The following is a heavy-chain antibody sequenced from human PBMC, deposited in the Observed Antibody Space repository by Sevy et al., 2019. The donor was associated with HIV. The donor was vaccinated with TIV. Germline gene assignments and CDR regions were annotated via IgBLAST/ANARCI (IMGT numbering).Heavy chain of an antibody. J-gene: IGHJ5*02. D-gene: IGHD6-13*01. CDR1: GFTFSSYG. V-gene: IGHV3-30*02. CDR3: AKDLPESSSWPNNWFDP. CDR2: IRYDGSNK. Sequence: GGSLRLSCAASGFTFSSYGMHWVRQAPGKGLEWVAFIRYDGSNKYYADSVKGRFTISRDNSKNTQYLQMNSLRAEDTAVYYCAKDLPESSSWPNNWFDPWGQGTLVTVSS.